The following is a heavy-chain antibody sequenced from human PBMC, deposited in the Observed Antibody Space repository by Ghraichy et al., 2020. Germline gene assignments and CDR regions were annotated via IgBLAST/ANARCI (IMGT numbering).Heavy chain of an antibody. V-gene: IGHV3-15*01. CDR3: CTADPYYGSGSAV. Sequence: SCAASGFTFGHAWMSWVRQAPGKGLEWVGRVKTNMDGGTTDYATPVKGRFTISRDDSKNALYLQMNSLRTDDTAVYYCCTADPYYGSGSAVWGQGTTVTVSS. J-gene: IGHJ6*02. CDR2: VKTNMDGGTT. CDR1: GFTFGHAW. D-gene: IGHD3-10*01.